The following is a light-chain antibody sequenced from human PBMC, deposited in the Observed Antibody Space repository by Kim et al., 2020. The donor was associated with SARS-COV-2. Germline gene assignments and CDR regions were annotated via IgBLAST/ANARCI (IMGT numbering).Light chain of an antibody. Sequence: QSITISSTGTSRDVGGYNYVSWYQQHPGKAPKLMIYDVSNRPSGVSNRFSGSKSGNTASLTISGLQAEDEAYYYCSSYTSSSTLHVFGTGTKVTVL. CDR3: SSYTSSSTLHV. J-gene: IGLJ1*01. CDR2: DVS. V-gene: IGLV2-14*03. CDR1: SRDVGGYNY.